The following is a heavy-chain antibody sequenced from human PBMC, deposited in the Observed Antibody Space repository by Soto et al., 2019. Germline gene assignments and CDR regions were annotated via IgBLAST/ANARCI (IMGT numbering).Heavy chain of an antibody. Sequence: VQLVESGGGVVQPGRSLRLSCAASGFTFSSYGMHWVRQAPGKGLEWVAVISYDGSNKYYADSVKGRFTISRDNSKNTLYLQMNSLRAEDTAVYYCAKPTRGSSGWFVDYWGQGTLVTVSS. CDR2: ISYDGSNK. J-gene: IGHJ4*02. D-gene: IGHD6-19*01. V-gene: IGHV3-30*18. CDR1: GFTFSSYG. CDR3: AKPTRGSSGWFVDY.